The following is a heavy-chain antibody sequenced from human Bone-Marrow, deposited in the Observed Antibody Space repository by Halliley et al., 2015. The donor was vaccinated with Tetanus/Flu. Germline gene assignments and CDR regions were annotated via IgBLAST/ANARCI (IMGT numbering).Heavy chain of an antibody. D-gene: IGHD3-22*01. Sequence: WVGLIYPDDSDTKYSPSFRGQVTVSVDKSRRTAYLQWRSLKASDSALYYCARTYSSGWHSPFDFWGQGTLVTVSS. J-gene: IGHJ4*02. CDR2: IYPDDSDT. V-gene: IGHV5-51*01. CDR3: ARTYSSGWHSPFDF.